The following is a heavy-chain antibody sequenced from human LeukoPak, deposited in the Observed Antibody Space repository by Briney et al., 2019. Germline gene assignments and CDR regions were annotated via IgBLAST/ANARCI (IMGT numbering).Heavy chain of an antibody. D-gene: IGHD6-13*01. CDR2: IYYSGST. V-gene: IGHV4-39*01. CDR3: ASPGIAAAGMFDY. Sequence: WVRQPPGKGLEWIGSIYYSGSTYYNPSLKSRVTISVDTSKNQFSLKLSSVTAADTAVYYCASPGIAAAGMFDYWGQGTLVTVSS. J-gene: IGHJ4*02.